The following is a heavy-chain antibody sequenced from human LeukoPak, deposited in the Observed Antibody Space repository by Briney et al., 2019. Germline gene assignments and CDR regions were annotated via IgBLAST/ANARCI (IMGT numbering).Heavy chain of an antibody. D-gene: IGHD3-22*01. Sequence: SVKVSCKASGYTFTGYYMHWVRQAPGQGLEWMGRIIPILGIANYAQKFQGRVTITADKSTNTAYMELSSLRSEDTAVYYCARATEIVVVITTGWYFDLWGRGTLVTVSS. CDR1: GYTFTGYY. CDR3: ARATEIVVVITTGWYFDL. CDR2: IIPILGIA. V-gene: IGHV1-69*04. J-gene: IGHJ2*01.